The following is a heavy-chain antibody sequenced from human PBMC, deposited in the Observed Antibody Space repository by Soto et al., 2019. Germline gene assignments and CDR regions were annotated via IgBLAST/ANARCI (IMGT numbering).Heavy chain of an antibody. Sequence: ASETLSLTCTVSGVSISRYYWSWIRQSPGKEMEWIGFIHHSGRTNSNPSLQSRLTMSVDTSKNQFSLSLSSVTAADTAVYYCARGYYDSRGYSEPFDSWGQGTPVTVSS. J-gene: IGHJ4*02. D-gene: IGHD3-22*01. CDR3: ARGYYDSRGYSEPFDS. CDR1: GVSISRYY. CDR2: IHHSGRT. V-gene: IGHV4-59*01.